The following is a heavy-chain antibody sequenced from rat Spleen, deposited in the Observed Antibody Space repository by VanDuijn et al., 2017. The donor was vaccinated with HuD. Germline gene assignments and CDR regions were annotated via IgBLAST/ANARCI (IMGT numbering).Heavy chain of an antibody. CDR1: GFTFSDYY. CDR3: ARERGYSRNFDY. D-gene: IGHD1-8*01. J-gene: IGHJ2*01. V-gene: IGHV5-22*01. CDR2: ISYEGSST. Sequence: EVQLVESGGGLVQPGRSLKLSCAASGFTFSDYYMAWVRQAPKKGLEWVASISYEGSSTHYAETVKGRFTISRDNGKNTVDMQLSSLRSEDTAMYFCARERGYSRNFDYWGQGVMVTVSS.